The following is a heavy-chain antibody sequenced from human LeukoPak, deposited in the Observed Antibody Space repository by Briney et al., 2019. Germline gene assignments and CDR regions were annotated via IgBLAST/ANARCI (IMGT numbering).Heavy chain of an antibody. CDR1: GGSVSSGSYY. CDR3: ARGGYYYDSSGSHPPFFDY. CDR2: IYYGGST. D-gene: IGHD3-22*01. J-gene: IGHJ4*02. Sequence: SETLSLICTVSGGSVSSGSYYWSWIRQPPGKGLEWIGYIYYGGSTNYNPSLKSRVTISVDTSKNQFSLKLSSVTAADTAVYYCARGGYYYDSSGSHPPFFDYWGQGTLVTVSS. V-gene: IGHV4-61*01.